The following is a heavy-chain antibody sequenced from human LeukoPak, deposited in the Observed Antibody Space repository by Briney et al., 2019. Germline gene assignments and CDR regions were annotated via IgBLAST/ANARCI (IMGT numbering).Heavy chain of an antibody. CDR3: ARERYYYGMDV. V-gene: IGHV1-69*04. CDR1: GGTFIIYA. J-gene: IGHJ6*02. CDR2: IIPIFGIA. Sequence: GASVTVSFKASGGTFIIYAISWVRQAPGQGLEWMGRIIPIFGIANYAQKFQGRVTITADKSTSTAYMELSSLRSEDTAVYYCARERYYYGMDVWGQGTTVTVSS.